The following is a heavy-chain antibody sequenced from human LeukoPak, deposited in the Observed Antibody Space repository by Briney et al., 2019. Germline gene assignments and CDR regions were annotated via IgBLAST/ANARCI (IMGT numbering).Heavy chain of an antibody. J-gene: IGHJ4*02. Sequence: PGGSLRLSCAASGFTFSSYAMHWVRQAPGKGLEYVSAISSNGGSTYYANSVKGRFTISKDNSKNTLYLQMGSLRAEDMAVYYCARDQNYFDYWGQGTLVTVSS. V-gene: IGHV3-64*01. CDR2: ISSNGGST. CDR3: ARDQNYFDY. CDR1: GFTFSSYA.